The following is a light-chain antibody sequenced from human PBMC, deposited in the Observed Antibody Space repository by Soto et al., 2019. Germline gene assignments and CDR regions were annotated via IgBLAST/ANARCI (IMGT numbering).Light chain of an antibody. CDR2: SAS. V-gene: IGKV1-27*01. CDR3: QKYNSAPWT. Sequence: DIQMTQSPSSLSASVGDRVTITCRASQGISNYLAWYQQRPGKVPKLLIYSASTLQSGVPSRFSGSGSGTDFTLSISSLQPEDVATYYCQKYNSAPWTFGQGTKVEIK. J-gene: IGKJ1*01. CDR1: QGISNY.